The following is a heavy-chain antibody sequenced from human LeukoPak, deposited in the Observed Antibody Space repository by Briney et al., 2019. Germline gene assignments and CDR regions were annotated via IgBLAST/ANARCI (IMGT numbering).Heavy chain of an antibody. CDR3: ARELIVGATMAFDM. V-gene: IGHV4-59*01. D-gene: IGHD1-26*01. Sequence: SETLSLTCTVPGGSISSYFWSWIRQPPGKGLEWIGYSSYSGSTNYNPSIKSRVTILMDTSKKQFSLKLSSVTAADTAVYYCARELIVGATMAFDMWGQGTRVTVSS. J-gene: IGHJ3*02. CDR1: GGSISSYF. CDR2: SSYSGST.